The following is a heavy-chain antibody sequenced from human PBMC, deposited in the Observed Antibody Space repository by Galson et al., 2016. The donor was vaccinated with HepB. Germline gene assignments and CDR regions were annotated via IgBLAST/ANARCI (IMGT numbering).Heavy chain of an antibody. Sequence: SLRLSCAASGFTFSRYWMHWVRQVPGKGLVWVSRINSDGSFTRYADSVKGRFTISRDNAKNTLYLQMNSLRAEDTAVYSCARDQLYSEVGWFDPWGQGTLVTVSS. CDR1: GFTFSRYW. V-gene: IGHV3-74*01. CDR2: INSDGSFT. CDR3: ARDQLYSEVGWFDP. J-gene: IGHJ5*02. D-gene: IGHD5-12*01.